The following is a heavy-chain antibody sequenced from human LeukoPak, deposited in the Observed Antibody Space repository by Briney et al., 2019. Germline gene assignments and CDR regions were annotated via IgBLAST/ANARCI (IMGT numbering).Heavy chain of an antibody. J-gene: IGHJ3*02. CDR2: VYYTGIV. V-gene: IGHV4-4*07. D-gene: IGHD6-6*01. CDR3: ARDLRPGSSSGYDAFDI. Sequence: SETLSPICSVSGDSISGYYWNWIRQPAGEGLEWIGRVYYTGIVNYNLSLKSRVTMSVDTSKNQFSLKLRSVTAADTAVYFCARDLRPGSSSGYDAFDIWGQGTVVTVSS. CDR1: GDSISGYY.